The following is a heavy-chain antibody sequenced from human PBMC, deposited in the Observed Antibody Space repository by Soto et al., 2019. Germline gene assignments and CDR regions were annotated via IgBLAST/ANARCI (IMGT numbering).Heavy chain of an antibody. CDR1: GFTFSSYG. CDR2: IWYDGSNK. Sequence: QVQLVESGGGVVQPGRSLRLSCAASGFTFSSYGMHWVRQAPGKGLERVAVIWYDGSNKYYADSVKGRFTTSRDNSKNTLYLQMNSLRAEDTAVCYCARDCAGYSSGWYQRGGFDYWGQGTLVTVSS. V-gene: IGHV3-33*01. J-gene: IGHJ4*02. D-gene: IGHD6-19*01. CDR3: ARDCAGYSSGWYQRGGFDY.